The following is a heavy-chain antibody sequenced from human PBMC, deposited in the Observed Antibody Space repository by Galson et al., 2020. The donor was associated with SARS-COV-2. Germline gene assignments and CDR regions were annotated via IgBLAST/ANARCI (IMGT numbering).Heavy chain of an antibody. J-gene: IGHJ4*02. Sequence: ETSETLSLTCTVSGGSISSGGYYWSWIRQHPGKGLEWIGYIYYSGSTYYNPPLKSRVTISVDTSKNQFSLKLSSVTAADTAVYYCARASRTIFGVVKHFDYWGQGTLVTVSS. CDR1: GGSISSGGYY. V-gene: IGHV4-31*03. CDR2: IYYSGST. CDR3: ARASRTIFGVVKHFDY. D-gene: IGHD3-3*01.